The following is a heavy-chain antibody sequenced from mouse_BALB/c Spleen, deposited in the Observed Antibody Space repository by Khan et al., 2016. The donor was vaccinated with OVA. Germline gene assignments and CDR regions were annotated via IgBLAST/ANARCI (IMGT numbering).Heavy chain of an antibody. CDR3: VRDGAYYGNDGWFAY. CDR2: INPSNGYT. D-gene: IGHD2-14*01. J-gene: IGHJ3*01. Sequence: QVQLQQSGAELARPGASVKMSCKASGYTFTSYTIHWIKLRPGQGLEWIGYINPSNGYTNYNQKFKDKATFTADKSSTKAYMQLSSLTSDDSAVYNYVRDGAYYGNDGWFAYWGQGTLVTVSA. V-gene: IGHV1-4*01. CDR1: GYTFTSYT.